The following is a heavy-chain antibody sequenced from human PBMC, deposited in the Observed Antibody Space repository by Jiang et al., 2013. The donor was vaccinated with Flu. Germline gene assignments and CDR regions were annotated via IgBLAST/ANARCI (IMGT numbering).Heavy chain of an antibody. CDR2: INHSGST. J-gene: IGHJ4*02. CDR3: ARGDGKLVPEDY. D-gene: IGHD6-13*01. CDR1: GGSFSGYY. Sequence: LLKPSETLSLTCAVYGGSFSGYYWSWIRQPPGKGLEWIGEINHSGSTNYNPSLKSRVTISVDTSKNQFSLKLSSVTAADTAVYYCARGDGKLVPEDYWGQGTLVTVSS. V-gene: IGHV4-34*01.